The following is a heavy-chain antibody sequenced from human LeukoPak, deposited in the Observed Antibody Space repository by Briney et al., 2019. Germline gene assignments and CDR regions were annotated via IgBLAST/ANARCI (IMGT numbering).Heavy chain of an antibody. CDR3: AGVVAATPGDY. D-gene: IGHD2-15*01. Sequence: GGSLRLSCAASGFTFSSYSMNWVRQAPGKGLEWVSSISSSSSYIYYAGSVKGRFTISRDNAKNSLYLQMNSLRAEDTAVYYCAGVVAATPGDYWGQGTLVTVSS. J-gene: IGHJ4*02. CDR1: GFTFSSYS. CDR2: ISSSSSYI. V-gene: IGHV3-21*01.